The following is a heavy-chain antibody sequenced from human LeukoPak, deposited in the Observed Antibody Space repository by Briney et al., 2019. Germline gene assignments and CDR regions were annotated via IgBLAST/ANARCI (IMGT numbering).Heavy chain of an antibody. V-gene: IGHV3-73*01. CDR1: GFTFSGSA. D-gene: IGHD5-18*01. J-gene: IGHJ4*02. CDR3: ARTAMVIFDY. Sequence: GGSLRLSCAASGFTFSGSARHWVRQASGKGLEWVGRIRSKASSYATAYAASVKGRFTISRDDSKNTAYLQMNSLKTEDTAVYYCARTAMVIFDYWGQGTLVTVSS. CDR2: IRSKASSYAT.